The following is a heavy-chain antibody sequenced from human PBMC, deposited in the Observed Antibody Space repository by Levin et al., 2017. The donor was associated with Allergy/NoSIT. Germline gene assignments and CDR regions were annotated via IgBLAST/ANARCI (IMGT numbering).Heavy chain of an antibody. J-gene: IGHJ4*02. CDR1: GFTFSSYG. Sequence: SCAASGFTFSSYGMHWVRQAPGKGLEWVTVISYDGSNKYYADSVKGRFTISRDNSKNTLYLQMNSLRAEDTAIYYCAKDRGDTAMASFDYWGQGTLVTVSS. V-gene: IGHV3-30*18. D-gene: IGHD5-18*01. CDR2: ISYDGSNK. CDR3: AKDRGDTAMASFDY.